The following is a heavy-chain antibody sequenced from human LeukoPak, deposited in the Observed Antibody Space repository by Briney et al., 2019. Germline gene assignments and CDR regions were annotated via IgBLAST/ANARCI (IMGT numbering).Heavy chain of an antibody. CDR2: INPNSGGT. J-gene: IGHJ3*02. D-gene: IGHD6-13*01. CDR3: ARGLIAAAGIYLDAFDI. Sequence: ASVTVSCKASGYSFTGYYMHWVRQAPGQGLEWMGWINPNSGGTNYAQKFQGRVTMTRDTSISTAYMEVSGLRSDDTAVYYCARGLIAAAGIYLDAFDIWGQGTMVTVSS. V-gene: IGHV1-2*02. CDR1: GYSFTGYY.